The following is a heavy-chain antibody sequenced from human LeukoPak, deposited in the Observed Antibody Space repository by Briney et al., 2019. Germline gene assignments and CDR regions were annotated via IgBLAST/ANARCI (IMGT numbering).Heavy chain of an antibody. Sequence: PGRSLRLSSAASGFTFSSYGMHWVRQAPGKGLEWVAVIWYDGSNKYYADSVKGRFTISRDNSKNTLYLQMNSLRAEDTAVYYCEREGHSGSYYFDYWGQGTLVTVSS. D-gene: IGHD1-26*01. J-gene: IGHJ4*02. CDR3: EREGHSGSYYFDY. CDR2: IWYDGSNK. V-gene: IGHV3-33*01. CDR1: GFTFSSYG.